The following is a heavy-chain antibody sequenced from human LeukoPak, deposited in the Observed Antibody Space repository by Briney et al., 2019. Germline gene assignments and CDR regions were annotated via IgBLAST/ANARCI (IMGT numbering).Heavy chain of an antibody. D-gene: IGHD2-15*01. Sequence: GGSLRLSCVGSGFSISDYYMTWIRQAPGKGLVWVSRISSDGSDTSYADSVEGRFTISRDNAKNTLSLQMNSLRAEDTAVYYCASGYCSGSNCHTTNSPFDYWGQGTLVTVSS. CDR3: ASGYCSGSNCHTTNSPFDY. J-gene: IGHJ4*02. V-gene: IGHV3-74*01. CDR1: GFSISDYY. CDR2: ISSDGSDT.